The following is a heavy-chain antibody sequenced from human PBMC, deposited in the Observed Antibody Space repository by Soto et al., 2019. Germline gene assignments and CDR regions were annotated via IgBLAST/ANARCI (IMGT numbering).Heavy chain of an antibody. CDR2: VTGSGSQI. J-gene: IGHJ5*02. CDR3: AKDAVYRDGLWLMDS. V-gene: IGHV3-23*01. Sequence: WWSLRLSCSASVFTISTYAMTWVRQAPGKGLECVSGVTGSGSQIYYADSVKGRFTISKDNSKNTLYLQMSSLREEDTALYYCAKDAVYRDGLWLMDSWGQGTLVTVSS. D-gene: IGHD2-21*01. CDR1: VFTISTYA.